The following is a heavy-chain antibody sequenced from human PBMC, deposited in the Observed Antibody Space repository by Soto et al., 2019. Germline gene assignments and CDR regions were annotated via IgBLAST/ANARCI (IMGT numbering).Heavy chain of an antibody. CDR1: GFTFSSYS. CDR3: ARVLDDILTCYYKGGWSYDAFDI. Sequence: GGSLRLSCAASGFTFSSYSMNWVRQAPGKGLEWVSYISSSSSTIYYADSVKGRFTISRDNAKNSLYLQMNSLRAEDTAVYYCARVLDDILTCYYKGGWSYDAFDIWGQGTMVTVSS. CDR2: ISSSSSTI. V-gene: IGHV3-48*01. J-gene: IGHJ3*02. D-gene: IGHD3-9*01.